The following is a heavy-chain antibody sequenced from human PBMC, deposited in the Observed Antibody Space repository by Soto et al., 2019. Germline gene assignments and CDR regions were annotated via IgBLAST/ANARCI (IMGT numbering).Heavy chain of an antibody. Sequence: GGSLRLSCAASGFTFASYAMAWVRQAPGKGLEWVSGISASGDNTYYAESVKGRLTMSRDNSKNTVNLQMNSLRAEDTAVYYCARDSVHDFWSGLSWFDPWGQGTLVTVSS. CDR2: ISASGDNT. J-gene: IGHJ5*02. V-gene: IGHV3-23*01. D-gene: IGHD3-3*01. CDR1: GFTFASYA. CDR3: ARDSVHDFWSGLSWFDP.